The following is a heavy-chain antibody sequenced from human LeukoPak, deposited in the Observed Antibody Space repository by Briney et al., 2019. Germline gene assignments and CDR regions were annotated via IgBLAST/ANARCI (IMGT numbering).Heavy chain of an antibody. CDR2: ISAYNGNT. V-gene: IGHV1-18*01. CDR3: ARDNIVVVPAANDAFDI. D-gene: IGHD2-2*01. Sequence: ASVKVSCKASGYTFTSYGISWVRQAPGQGLEWMGWISAYNGNTNYAQKLQGRVTMTTDTSTSTAYMELRSLRSDDTAVYYCARDNIVVVPAANDAFDIWGQGTMVTVSS. CDR1: GYTFTSYG. J-gene: IGHJ3*02.